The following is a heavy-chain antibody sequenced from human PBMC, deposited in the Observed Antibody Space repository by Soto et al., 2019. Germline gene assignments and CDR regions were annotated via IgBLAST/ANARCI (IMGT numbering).Heavy chain of an antibody. Sequence: SVKVSCKASGGTFSSYAISWVRQAPGQGLEWMGGIIPIFGTANYAQKFQGRVTITADESTSTAYMELSSLISEDTAVYYCARYFYYYDSSGPSNWFDPWGQGTLVTVSS. J-gene: IGHJ5*02. CDR1: GGTFSSYA. CDR3: ARYFYYYDSSGPSNWFDP. CDR2: IIPIFGTA. V-gene: IGHV1-69*13. D-gene: IGHD3-22*01.